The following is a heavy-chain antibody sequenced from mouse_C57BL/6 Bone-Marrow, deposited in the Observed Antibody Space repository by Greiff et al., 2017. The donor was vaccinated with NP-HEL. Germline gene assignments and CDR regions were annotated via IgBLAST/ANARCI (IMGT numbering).Heavy chain of an antibody. CDR2: IYPGDGDT. Sequence: VKLVESGPELVKPGASVKISCKASGYAFSSSWMNWVKPRPGKGLEWLGRIYPGDGDTNYNGKFKGKAKLTADKSSITAYMQLSSLTSEDSAVYFCARCEDYYYGSSPSYFDYWGQGTTLTVSS. J-gene: IGHJ2*01. V-gene: IGHV1-82*01. CDR3: ARCEDYYYGSSPSYFDY. CDR1: GYAFSSSW. D-gene: IGHD1-1*01.